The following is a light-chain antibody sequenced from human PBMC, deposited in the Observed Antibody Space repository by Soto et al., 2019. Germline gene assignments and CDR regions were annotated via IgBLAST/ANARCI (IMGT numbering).Light chain of an antibody. J-gene: IGKJ2*01. CDR3: QQYHSWPYT. V-gene: IGKV3-15*01. CDR1: QSVSGN. CDR2: GAS. Sequence: EIVMTQSPATLSVSPGETATLSCRASQSVSGNLAWYRQRLGPAPRLLIYGASARASGIPARFSGSGSGTEFTLTISSLQSDDFGIYFCQQYHSWPYTFGQGTKLEIK.